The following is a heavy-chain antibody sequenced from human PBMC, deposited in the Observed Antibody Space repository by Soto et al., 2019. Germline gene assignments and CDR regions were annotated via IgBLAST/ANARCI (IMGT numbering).Heavy chain of an antibody. V-gene: IGHV4-30-4*01. CDR2: IFDSGST. CDR1: GGSISGGVYY. D-gene: IGHD4-17*01. Sequence: PSETLSLTCTVSGGSISGGVYYWSWIRQPPGKGLEWIGYIFDSGSTYYNPSLKSRVTISVDTSKNQFSLRLSSVTAADTAVYYCAREIIPLTTDWYFDLWGRGTLVTVSS. J-gene: IGHJ2*01. CDR3: AREIIPLTTDWYFDL.